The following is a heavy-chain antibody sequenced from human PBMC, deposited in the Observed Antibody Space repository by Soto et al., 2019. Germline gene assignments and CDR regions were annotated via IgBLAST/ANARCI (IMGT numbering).Heavy chain of an antibody. CDR2: ISGSGGST. Sequence: EVQLLESGGGLVQPGGSLRLSCTASGFTFSSYAMSWVRQAPGKGLEWVSTISGSGGSTYSADSVKGRFSISRDNSKSTLYLQMNSLRADDTDVYYCAAGGTVTRLDYWGQGTLVTVSS. CDR3: AAGGTVTRLDY. D-gene: IGHD4-17*01. CDR1: GFTFSSYA. V-gene: IGHV3-23*01. J-gene: IGHJ4*02.